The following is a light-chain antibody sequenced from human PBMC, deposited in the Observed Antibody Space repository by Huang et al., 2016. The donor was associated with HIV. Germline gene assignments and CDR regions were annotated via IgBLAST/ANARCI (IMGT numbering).Light chain of an antibody. J-gene: IGKJ1*01. Sequence: DIVMTQSPESLAVSLGERATINCTSSQSLFSSSTNKNYLAWYQQRPGQPPKVLISWASARESGVPGRFRGGGSGTDFTLTISSLQPEDVAIYYCQQYVSAPGFGRGTNVEI. CDR3: QQYVSAPG. CDR1: QSLFSSSTNKNY. CDR2: WAS. V-gene: IGKV4-1*01.